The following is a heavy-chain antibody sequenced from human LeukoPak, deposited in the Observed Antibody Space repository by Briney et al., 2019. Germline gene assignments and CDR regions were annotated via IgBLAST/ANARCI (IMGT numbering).Heavy chain of an antibody. CDR2: IYTSGST. D-gene: IGHD3-22*01. CDR3: AGDNADYYDSSGKFDY. Sequence: SETLSLTCTVSGGSISSYYWSWIRQPAGKGLEWIGRIYTSGSTNYNPSLKSRVTMSVDTSKNQFSLKLSSVTAADTAVYYCAGDNADYYDSSGKFDYWGQGTPVTVSS. V-gene: IGHV4-4*07. J-gene: IGHJ4*02. CDR1: GGSISSYY.